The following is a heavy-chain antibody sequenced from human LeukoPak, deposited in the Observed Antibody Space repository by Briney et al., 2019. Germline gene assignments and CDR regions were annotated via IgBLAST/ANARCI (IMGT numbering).Heavy chain of an antibody. D-gene: IGHD3-10*01. J-gene: IGHJ2*01. CDR1: GYTFTAHY. V-gene: IGHV1-2*02. CDR3: ARGRGTTMVRGVITNYFDL. CDR2: IDPNSGGT. Sequence: ASVKVSCRASGYTFTAHYIHWVRQAPGQGLEWMGWIDPNSGGTNYAQRFLGSVTMTGDTSINTAFMELSRLRSDDTAICYCARGRGTTMVRGVITNYFDLWGRGSLVTVSS.